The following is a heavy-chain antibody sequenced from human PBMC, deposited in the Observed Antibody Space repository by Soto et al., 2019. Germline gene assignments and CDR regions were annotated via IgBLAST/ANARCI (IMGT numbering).Heavy chain of an antibody. V-gene: IGHV1-69*13. CDR1: GGTFSSYA. D-gene: IGHD3-22*01. CDR3: AREWRYYDKTGMDV. Sequence: SVKVSFKASGGTFSSYAISWLRQAPGQGLEWMGGIIPIFGTANYAQKFQGRVTITADESTSTAYMELSSLRSEDTAVYYCAREWRYYDKTGMDVWGQGTTVTVSS. CDR2: IIPIFGTA. J-gene: IGHJ6*02.